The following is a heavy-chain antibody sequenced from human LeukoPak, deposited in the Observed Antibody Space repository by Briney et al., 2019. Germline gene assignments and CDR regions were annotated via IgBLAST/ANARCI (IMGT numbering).Heavy chain of an antibody. Sequence: GGSLRLSCAASGFTFSSYAMSWVRQAPGKGLEWVSAISGSGGSTYYADSVKGRFTISRDNSKNTLYLQMNSLRAEDTAVYYCAKDLGSSWYLGVGYWGQGTLVTVSS. V-gene: IGHV3-23*01. J-gene: IGHJ4*02. CDR2: ISGSGGST. CDR3: AKDLGSSWYLGVGY. CDR1: GFTFSSYA. D-gene: IGHD6-13*01.